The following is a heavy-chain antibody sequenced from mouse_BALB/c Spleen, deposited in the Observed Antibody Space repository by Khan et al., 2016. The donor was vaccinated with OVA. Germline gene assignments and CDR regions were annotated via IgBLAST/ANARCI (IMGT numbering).Heavy chain of an antibody. CDR1: GYTFTNYD. CDR3: ARRWGGYYGNNAPPTMDY. V-gene: IGHV1S136*01. J-gene: IGHJ4*01. CDR2: INPYNDGT. Sequence: EVELVESGPELVKPGASVKMSCKASGYTFTNYDMHWVKQKPGQGLEWIGYINPYNDGTKYNEKFKGKATLTSDKSSSTAYMELSSLTSEDSAVYYWARRWGGYYGNNAPPTMDYWGQGTSVTVSA. D-gene: IGHD1-1*01.